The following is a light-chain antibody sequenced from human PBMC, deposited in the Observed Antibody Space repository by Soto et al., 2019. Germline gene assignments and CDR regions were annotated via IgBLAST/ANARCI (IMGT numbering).Light chain of an antibody. CDR2: EDI. Sequence: QSVLTQPASVSGSPGQSITISCTGTSRDVGSYNLVSWYQHHPGKAPKFIIYEDIKRPSGVSNRFSGSKSGNTASLTISGLQAEDEADYYCCSYAGSNSFVVFGGGTQLTVL. CDR3: CSYAGSNSFVV. J-gene: IGLJ2*01. CDR1: SRDVGSYNL. V-gene: IGLV2-23*02.